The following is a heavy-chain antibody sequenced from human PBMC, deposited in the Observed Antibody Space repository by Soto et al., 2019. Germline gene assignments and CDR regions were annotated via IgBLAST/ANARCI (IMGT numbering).Heavy chain of an antibody. CDR2: ISSSGSTI. V-gene: IGHV3-48*03. CDR3: ARDPAVVTDAFDI. J-gene: IGHJ3*02. CDR1: GFTFSSYE. D-gene: IGHD2-15*01. Sequence: PGGSLTLSCAASGFTFSSYEMNWVRQAPGTGLEWVSYISSSGSTIYYADSVKGRFTISRDNAKNSLYLQMNSLRAEDTAVYYCARDPAVVTDAFDIWGQGTMVTVSS.